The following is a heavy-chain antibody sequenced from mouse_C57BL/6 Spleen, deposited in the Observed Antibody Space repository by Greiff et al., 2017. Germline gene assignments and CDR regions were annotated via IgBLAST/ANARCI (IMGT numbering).Heavy chain of an antibody. CDR3: ARCYYDLDY. CDR2: ISYDGSN. D-gene: IGHD2-4*01. V-gene: IGHV3-6*01. CDR1: GYSITSGYY. J-gene: IGHJ2*01. Sequence: DVKLQESGPGLVKPSQSLSLTCSVTGYSITSGYYWNWIRQFPGNKLEWMGYISYDGSNNYNPSLKNRISITRDTSKNQFFLKLNSVTTEDTATYYCARCYYDLDYWGQGTTLTVSS.